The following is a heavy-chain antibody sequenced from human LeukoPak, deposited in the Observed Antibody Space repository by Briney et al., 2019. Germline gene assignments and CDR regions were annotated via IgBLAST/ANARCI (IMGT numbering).Heavy chain of an antibody. D-gene: IGHD6-19*01. CDR2: ISFSGSA. J-gene: IGHJ4*02. CDR3: VTGTVGGPLYFDY. CDR1: GGSISSYY. Sequence: SETLSLTCTVSGGSISSYYWSWIRDPPGEGQGWIGDISFSGSANSNPSPTSPVPISVYTYTNQFSLTLSSVTAAATAVYFCVTGTVGGPLYFDYWGQGTLVTVSS. V-gene: IGHV4-59*01.